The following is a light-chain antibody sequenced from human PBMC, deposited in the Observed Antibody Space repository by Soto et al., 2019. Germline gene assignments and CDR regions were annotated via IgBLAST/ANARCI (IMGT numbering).Light chain of an antibody. Sequence: DIQMTQSPSSVSASVGVRVTITCRASQGIRSWLAWYQQKPGKAPKLLIYAASTLQRGVPSRFSGSGSGTDFTLTISSLQPEDFATYYCQQAHSFPRTFGQGTTVVI. CDR3: QQAHSFPRT. V-gene: IGKV1D-12*01. CDR2: AAS. J-gene: IGKJ1*01. CDR1: QGIRSW.